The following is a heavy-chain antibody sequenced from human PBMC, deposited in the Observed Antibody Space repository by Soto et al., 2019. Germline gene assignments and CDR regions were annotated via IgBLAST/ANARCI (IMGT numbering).Heavy chain of an antibody. Sequence: QVQLVESGGGVVQPGRSLGLSCAASGFPFSSYGMHWVRQAPGKGLEWVAFMWHDGSYKFYADSVKGRFIIYRDNSKNMLYLQMISLRVENTAVYYCARDHSSSHYYYSMVVWGKGTTVTVSS. CDR1: GFPFSSYG. D-gene: IGHD6-6*01. J-gene: IGHJ6*04. CDR2: MWHDGSYK. CDR3: ARDHSSSHYYYSMVV. V-gene: IGHV3-33*01.